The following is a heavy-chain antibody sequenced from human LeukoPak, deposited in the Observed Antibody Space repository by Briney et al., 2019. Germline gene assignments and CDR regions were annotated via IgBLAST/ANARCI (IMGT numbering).Heavy chain of an antibody. D-gene: IGHD1-26*01. CDR2: ISWDGDRS. Sequence: PGGSLRLSCAASGFIFHDYAMHWVRQAPGKGLEWVSLISWDGDRSYYSDSVKGRFTISRDNAKNSLYLQMNSLRAEDTAVYYCARVSGGKWELLGSIDYWGQGTLVTVSS. J-gene: IGHJ4*02. CDR1: GFIFHDYA. CDR3: ARVSGGKWELLGSIDY. V-gene: IGHV3-43D*03.